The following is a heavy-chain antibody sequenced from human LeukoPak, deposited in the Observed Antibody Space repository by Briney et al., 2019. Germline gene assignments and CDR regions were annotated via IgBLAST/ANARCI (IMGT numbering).Heavy chain of an antibody. CDR1: GGTFSSYT. Sequence: SVKVSCKASGGTFSSYTISWVRQAPGQGLEWMGRIIPILGIANYAQKFQGRVTITADKSTSTAYMELSSLRSEDTAVYYCASPGYCSSTSCPMRNYYYYHMDVWGKGTTVTVSS. V-gene: IGHV1-69*02. J-gene: IGHJ6*03. CDR3: ASPGYCSSTSCPMRNYYYYHMDV. D-gene: IGHD2-2*03. CDR2: IIPILGIA.